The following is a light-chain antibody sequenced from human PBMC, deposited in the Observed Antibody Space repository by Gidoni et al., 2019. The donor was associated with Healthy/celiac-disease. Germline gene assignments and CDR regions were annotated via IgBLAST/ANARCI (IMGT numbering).Light chain of an antibody. CDR2: YDS. J-gene: IGLJ1*01. V-gene: IGLV3-21*04. CDR3: QVWDSSSDPLYV. CDR1: NIGSKS. Sequence: SYVLTQPPSVSVAPGKTARITWGGNNIGSKSVHWYQQKPGQAPVLVIYYDSDRPSGIPERFSGSNSGNTATLTISRVEAGDEADYYCQVWDSSSDPLYVFGTGTKVTVL.